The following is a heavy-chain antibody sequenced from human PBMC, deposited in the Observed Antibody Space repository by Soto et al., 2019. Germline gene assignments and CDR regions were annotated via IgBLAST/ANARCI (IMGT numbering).Heavy chain of an antibody. CDR2: IIPILGIA. CDR3: AREGGGTGYYFDY. V-gene: IGHV1-69*08. Sequence: QVQLVQSGAEVKKPGSSVKVSCKASGGTFSSYTISWVRQAPGQGLEWMGRIIPILGIANYAQKFQGRVTXTXDXXTSTAYMELSSLRSEDTAVYYCAREGGGTGYYFDYWGQGTLVTVSS. J-gene: IGHJ4*02. D-gene: IGHD3-10*01. CDR1: GGTFSSYT.